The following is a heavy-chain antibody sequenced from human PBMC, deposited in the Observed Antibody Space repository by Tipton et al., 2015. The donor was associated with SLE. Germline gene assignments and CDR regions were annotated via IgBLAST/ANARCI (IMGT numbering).Heavy chain of an antibody. CDR1: GGSIGSYY. Sequence: TLSLTCTVSGGSIGSYYWSWIRQSPGKGLEWIGFIYDSGSTIYNPSLKSRVTISDDTSRNQFSLRLTSVTAADTAIYFCARQGERLDQGAFALWGQGTLVTVSA. CDR3: ARQGERLDQGAFAL. J-gene: IGHJ4*02. V-gene: IGHV4-59*08. CDR2: IYDSGST. D-gene: IGHD3-16*01.